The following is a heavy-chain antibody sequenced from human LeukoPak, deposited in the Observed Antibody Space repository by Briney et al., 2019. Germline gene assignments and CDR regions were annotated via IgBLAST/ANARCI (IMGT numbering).Heavy chain of an antibody. Sequence: GGSLRLSCAASGFTFSSYWMSWVRQAPGKGLEWVANIKQDGSGKYYVDSVKGRFTISRDNSKNTLYLQMNSLRAEDTAVYYCAKDTAWISMIVPDGAPDYWGQGTLVTVSS. J-gene: IGHJ4*02. CDR2: IKQDGSGK. CDR3: AKDTAWISMIVPDGAPDY. CDR1: GFTFSSYW. V-gene: IGHV3-7*01. D-gene: IGHD3-22*01.